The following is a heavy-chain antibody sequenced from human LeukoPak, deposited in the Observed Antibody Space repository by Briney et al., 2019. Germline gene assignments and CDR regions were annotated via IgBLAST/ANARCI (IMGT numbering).Heavy chain of an antibody. Sequence: SETLSLTCAVSGYSISSGYYWGWIRQPPGKGLEWIGSIYHSGSTYYNPSLKSRVTISVDTSKNQFSLKLNSVTAADTAVYYCARDSGYSYGPRYYFDYWGQGTLVTVSS. CDR2: IYHSGST. J-gene: IGHJ4*02. V-gene: IGHV4-38-2*02. CDR3: ARDSGYSYGPRYYFDY. D-gene: IGHD5-18*01. CDR1: GYSISSGYY.